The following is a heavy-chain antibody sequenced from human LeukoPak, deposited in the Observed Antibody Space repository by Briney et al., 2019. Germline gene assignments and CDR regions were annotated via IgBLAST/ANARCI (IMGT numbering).Heavy chain of an antibody. J-gene: IGHJ6*02. V-gene: IGHV4-34*01. CDR1: GGSFSGYY. CDR2: INHSGST. Sequence: PSETLSLTCAVYGGSFSGYYWSWIRQPPGKGLEWIGEINHSGSTNCNPSLKSRVTISVDTSKNQFSLKLSSVTAADTAVYYCARAQIVVVYYYYYGMDVWGQGTTVTVSS. CDR3: ARAQIVVVYYYYYGMDV. D-gene: IGHD3-22*01.